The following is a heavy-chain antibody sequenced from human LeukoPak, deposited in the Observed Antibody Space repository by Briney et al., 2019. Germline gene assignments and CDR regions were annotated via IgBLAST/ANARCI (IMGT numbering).Heavy chain of an antibody. V-gene: IGHV3-23*01. CDR2: ISGSGGST. J-gene: IGHJ3*02. D-gene: IGHD5-18*01. CDR3: AKERMRGYSYGEDAFDI. Sequence: PGGSLRLSCAASGFAFSIYGMNWVRQAPGKGLEWVSAISGSGGSTYYADSVKGRFTISRDNSKNTLYLQMNSLRAEDTAVYYCAKERMRGYSYGEDAFDIWGQGTMVTVSS. CDR1: GFAFSIYG.